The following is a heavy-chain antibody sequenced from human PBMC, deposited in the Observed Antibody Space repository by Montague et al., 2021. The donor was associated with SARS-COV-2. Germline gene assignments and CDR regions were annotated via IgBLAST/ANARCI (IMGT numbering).Heavy chain of an antibody. CDR1: GGSISSGGYY. D-gene: IGHD2-2*01. J-gene: IGHJ4*02. CDR2: IYYSGST. CDR3: ARETVSAAASEIDN. Sequence: TLSLTCTVSGGSISSGGYYWSWIRQHPGKGLEWIGYIYYSGSTYYNPSLKSRVTISVDTSKNQFSLKLSSVTAADTAVYYCARETVSAAASEIDNWGQGTLVTVSS. V-gene: IGHV4-31*03.